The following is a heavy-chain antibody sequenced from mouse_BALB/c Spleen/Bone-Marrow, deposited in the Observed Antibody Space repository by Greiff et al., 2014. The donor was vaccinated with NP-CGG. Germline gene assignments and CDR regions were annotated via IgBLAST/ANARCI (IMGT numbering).Heavy chain of an antibody. J-gene: IGHJ3*01. V-gene: IGHV5-6*02. CDR1: GFTFSSYG. CDR3: ARQDYDWFAY. CDR2: ISSGGSYT. Sequence: EVKLEESGGDLVKPGGSLKLSCAAPGFTFSSYGMSWVRQTPDKRLEWVATISSGGSYTYYPDSVKGRFTISRDNAKNTLYLQMSSLKSEDTAMYYCARQDYDWFAYWGQGTLVTVSA. D-gene: IGHD2-4*01.